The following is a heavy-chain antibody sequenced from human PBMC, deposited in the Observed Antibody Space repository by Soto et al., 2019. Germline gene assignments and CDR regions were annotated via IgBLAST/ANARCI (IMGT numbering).Heavy chain of an antibody. CDR3: AKLWYDPSYYYYGMDV. CDR2: ISYDGSNK. CDR1: GFTFSSYG. Sequence: QVQLVESGGGVVQPGRSLRLSCAASGFTFSSYGMHWVRQAPGKGLEWVAVISYDGSNKYYADSVKGRFTISRDNSKNTLYLQMNSLRAEDTAVYYCAKLWYDPSYYYYGMDVWGQGTTVTVSS. J-gene: IGHJ6*02. V-gene: IGHV3-30*18. D-gene: IGHD1-1*01.